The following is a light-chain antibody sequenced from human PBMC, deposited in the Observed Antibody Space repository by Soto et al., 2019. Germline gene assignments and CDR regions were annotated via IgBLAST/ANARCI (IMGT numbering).Light chain of an antibody. CDR2: DAS. Sequence: EIVLTQSPASLSLSPGERATLSCRAGQSVSDYLAWYQQKPGQPPRLLFFDASNRATGVPARFSAGGSGTGFTLIINSLEPEDFAVYYCQQRVNWPPTFGGGTKVEI. CDR1: QSVSDY. V-gene: IGKV3-11*01. J-gene: IGKJ4*01. CDR3: QQRVNWPPT.